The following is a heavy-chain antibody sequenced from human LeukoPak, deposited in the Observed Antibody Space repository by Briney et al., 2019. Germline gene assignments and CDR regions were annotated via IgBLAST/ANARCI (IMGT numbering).Heavy chain of an antibody. CDR2: FSVGGTLI. Sequence: PGGSLRLSCAASGFTFSSYEMNWVRQAPGKGLVWVSYFSVGGTLIYYADSVKGRFTISRDNANNALYLQMNNLRAEDTAVYYCARDLKDDYPEDVLDLWGQGTMVTLSS. CDR1: GFTFSSYE. CDR3: ARDLKDDYPEDVLDL. J-gene: IGHJ3*01. D-gene: IGHD5-24*01. V-gene: IGHV3-48*03.